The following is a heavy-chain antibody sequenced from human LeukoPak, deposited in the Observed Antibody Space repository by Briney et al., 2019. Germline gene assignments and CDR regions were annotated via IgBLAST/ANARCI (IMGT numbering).Heavy chain of an antibody. Sequence: PGGSLRLSCAASGFTVSSNYMSWVRQAPGKGLEWVSVIYTGGSTYYADSVKGRFTISRDNSKNTLYLQMNSLRAEDTAVYYCARAGTYYYDSSGLGTFVIWGQGTMVTVSS. D-gene: IGHD3-22*01. CDR2: IYTGGST. J-gene: IGHJ3*02. CDR3: ARAGTYYYDSSGLGTFVI. CDR1: GFTVSSNY. V-gene: IGHV3-66*01.